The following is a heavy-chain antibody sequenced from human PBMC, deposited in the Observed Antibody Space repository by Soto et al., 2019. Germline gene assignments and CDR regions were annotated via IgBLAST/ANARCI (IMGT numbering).Heavy chain of an antibody. D-gene: IGHD2-21*02. CDR3: ARASPVICGGDPCYRLDSSFDS. CDR2: IIPLFGTP. Sequence: QVQLVQSGAEVRKPGSSLRVSCKSSGATFSTTGISWVRQAPGQGLEWMGGIIPLFGTPKYARKFQGRVSITADESTNTVSMELNSLRPADAAVYYCARASPVICGGDPCYRLDSSFDSWGQGSLVIVSS. V-gene: IGHV1-69*01. J-gene: IGHJ5*01. CDR1: GATFSTTG.